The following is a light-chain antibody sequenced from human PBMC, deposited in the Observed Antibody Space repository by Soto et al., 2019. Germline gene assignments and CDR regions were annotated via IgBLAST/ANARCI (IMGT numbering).Light chain of an antibody. J-gene: IGKJ1*01. CDR3: QHHNSYSQT. V-gene: IGKV1-5*01. Sequence: DIQMTQSPPTLSASVGDRVTITCRASQSIRHYLAWYQQMPGKAPKLLIYGASTLQSGVPSRFSGSGSGTEITLTISSLQPDDFATYFCQHHNSYSQTFGQGTKVQIK. CDR2: GAS. CDR1: QSIRHY.